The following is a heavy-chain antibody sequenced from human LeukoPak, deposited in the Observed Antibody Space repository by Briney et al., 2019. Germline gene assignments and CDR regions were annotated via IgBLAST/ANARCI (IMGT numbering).Heavy chain of an antibody. Sequence: ASVKVSCKSSGGSFSTYAVNWVRQAPGQGLEWMGRLIPVLGMSHYAPGFQGRVTLTADRSTNTAYMELDRLTSDDTAVYFCARDRGGGFDLAFFDHWGQGTLVTVSS. CDR2: LIPVLGMS. J-gene: IGHJ4*02. V-gene: IGHV1-69*04. CDR3: ARDRGGGFDLAFFDH. D-gene: IGHD5-12*01. CDR1: GGSFSTYA.